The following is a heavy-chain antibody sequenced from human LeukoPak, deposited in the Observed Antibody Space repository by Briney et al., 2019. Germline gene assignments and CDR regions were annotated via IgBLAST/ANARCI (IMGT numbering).Heavy chain of an antibody. CDR1: GYTFTGYY. CDR2: INPNSGGT. V-gene: IGHV1-2*06. J-gene: IGHJ5*02. D-gene: IGHD3-10*01. CDR3: AREGTYYYGSGSYSSRWFDP. Sequence: WASVKVSCKASGYTFTGYYMHWVRQAPGQGLEWMGRINPNSGGTNYAQKFQGRVTMTRDTSISTAYMELSRLRSDDTAVYYCAREGTYYYGSGSYSSRWFDPWGQGTLVTVSS.